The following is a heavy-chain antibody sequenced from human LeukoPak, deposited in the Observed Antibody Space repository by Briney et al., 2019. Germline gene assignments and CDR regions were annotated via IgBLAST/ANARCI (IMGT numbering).Heavy chain of an antibody. Sequence: GGSLRLSCAASGFTFSSYGMHWVRQAPGKGLEWVAVTSYDGSNKYYADSVKGRFTISRDNSKNTLYLQMNSLRAEDTAVYYCAKEVSRWNYFVDYWGQGTLVTVSS. CDR3: AKEVSRWNYFVDY. CDR1: GFTFSSYG. J-gene: IGHJ4*02. CDR2: TSYDGSNK. D-gene: IGHD1-7*01. V-gene: IGHV3-30*18.